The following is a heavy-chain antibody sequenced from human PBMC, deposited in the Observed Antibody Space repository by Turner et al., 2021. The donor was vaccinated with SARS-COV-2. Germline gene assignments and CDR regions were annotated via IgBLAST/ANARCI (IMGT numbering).Heavy chain of an antibody. CDR2: IFYSGST. D-gene: IGHD5-18*01. Sequence: QLQLQESGPGLVKPSEALSRTCTASGGSISSSSYYWGWIRQPPGKGLEWIGNIFYSGSTYYNPSLKSRVTISVDTSKNQFSLKLSSVTAADTAVYYCARLMDTAMDYYGMDVWGQGTTVTVSS. CDR1: GGSISSSSYY. CDR3: ARLMDTAMDYYGMDV. J-gene: IGHJ6*02. V-gene: IGHV4-39*01.